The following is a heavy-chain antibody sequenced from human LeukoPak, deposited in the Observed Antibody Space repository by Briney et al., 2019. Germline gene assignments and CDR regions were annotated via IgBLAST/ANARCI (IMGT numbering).Heavy chain of an antibody. J-gene: IGHJ1*01. CDR3: ARVSGPGMNEYYHL. Sequence: GGSLRLSCTASGFTFSTYWINWVRQSPGKGLVWVALINGDGSTTTHADSVKGRFTISRDNAKNTAYLQMNSLRAEDTAVYYCARVSGPGMNEYYHLWGQGTLVTVSS. V-gene: IGHV3-74*03. CDR2: INGDGSTT. D-gene: IGHD3-10*01. CDR1: GFTFSTYW.